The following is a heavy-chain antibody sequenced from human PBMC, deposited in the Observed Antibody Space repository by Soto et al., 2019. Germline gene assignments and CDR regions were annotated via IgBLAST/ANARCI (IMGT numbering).Heavy chain of an antibody. J-gene: IGHJ4*02. Sequence: QVQLQESGPGLVKPSETLSLTCSVYGGSISDYYWSWIRQPPEKGLEYIAYSSYGGITNLNGALNGRVTMSIDTSKNQFSLKATSLPAVDTAVYYCARARKATHITGGFDSWGQGTLVTVSS. CDR1: GGSISDYY. V-gene: IGHV4-59*01. D-gene: IGHD3-3*01. CDR3: ARARKATHITGGFDS. CDR2: SSYGGIT.